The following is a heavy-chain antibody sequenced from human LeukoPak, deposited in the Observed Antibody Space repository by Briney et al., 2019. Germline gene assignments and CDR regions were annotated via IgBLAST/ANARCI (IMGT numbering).Heavy chain of an antibody. D-gene: IGHD5-24*01. V-gene: IGHV4-59*11. CDR3: ARGRLPYGNTRYRFDY. CDR1: GGYINNHY. J-gene: IGHJ4*02. CDR2: VYYSGST. Sequence: PSETLSLTCNVSGGYINNHYWSWIRQPPGQGLEWIGDVYYSGSTNYNPSLKSRVTISVETSRNQFSLKLSSVTAADTAVYYCARGRLPYGNTRYRFDYWGLGTLVTVSS.